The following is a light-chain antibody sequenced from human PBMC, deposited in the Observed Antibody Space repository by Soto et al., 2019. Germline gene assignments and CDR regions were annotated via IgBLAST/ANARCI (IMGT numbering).Light chain of an antibody. Sequence: AIRMTQSPSSLSASTGDRVTITCRASQGISSYLAWYQQKPGKAPKLLIYAASTLQSGVPSRFSGSGSGTDFTLAISCLQSEDFETYYCQQYYSYPYTFGQGTK. CDR3: QQYYSYPYT. CDR2: AAS. CDR1: QGISSY. J-gene: IGKJ2*01. V-gene: IGKV1-8*01.